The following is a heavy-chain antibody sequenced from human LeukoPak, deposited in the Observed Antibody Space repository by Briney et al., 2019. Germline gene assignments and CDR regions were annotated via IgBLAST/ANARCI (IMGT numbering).Heavy chain of an antibody. Sequence: ASVKVSCKXSGGTFSSYTISWVRQAPGQGLEWMGRIIPILGIANYAQKFQGRVTITADKSTSTAYMELSSLRSEDTAVYYCARVAARPRGYFDYWGQGTLVTVSS. CDR3: ARVAARPRGYFDY. CDR1: GGTFSSYT. CDR2: IIPILGIA. J-gene: IGHJ4*02. V-gene: IGHV1-69*02. D-gene: IGHD6-6*01.